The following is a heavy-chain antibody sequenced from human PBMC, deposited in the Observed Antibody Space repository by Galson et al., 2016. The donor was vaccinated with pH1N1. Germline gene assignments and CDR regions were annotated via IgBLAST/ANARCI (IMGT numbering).Heavy chain of an antibody. Sequence: SLRLSCAASGFTFSDYSMNWVRQAPGKGLEWLSYFGAGHDIYYADSVKGRFTISRDNARNSLYLQMNSLRAEDTAVYYFVRDNWGLDYWGQGTLVTVSS. V-gene: IGHV3-48*01. D-gene: IGHD7-27*01. CDR3: VRDNWGLDY. CDR1: GFTFSDYS. J-gene: IGHJ4*02. CDR2: FGAGHDI.